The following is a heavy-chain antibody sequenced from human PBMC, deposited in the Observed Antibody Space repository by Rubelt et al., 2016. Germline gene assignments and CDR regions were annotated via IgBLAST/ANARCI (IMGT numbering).Heavy chain of an antibody. CDR2: ISWDGGST. CDR1: GFTFENYA. V-gene: IGHV3-43*02. CDR3: ASSQKRGAIDY. Sequence: EVQLVESGGGVIQPGGSLRLSCAASGFTFENYAMHWVRQLHGKGLQWVSLISWDGGSTYYAAPVKGRFTISREKTKKSLYLQMNSMRPEDTALDYCASSQKRGAIDYWGQGILVTVSS. D-gene: IGHD1-26*01. J-gene: IGHJ4*02.